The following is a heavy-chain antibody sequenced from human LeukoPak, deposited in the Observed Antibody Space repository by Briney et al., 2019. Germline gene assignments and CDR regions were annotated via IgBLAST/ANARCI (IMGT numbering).Heavy chain of an antibody. CDR2: IKSKTDGGTT. J-gene: IGHJ4*02. D-gene: IGHD1-26*01. CDR3: TTYSGSYSFDY. Sequence: GGSLRLSWAASGFTFSNAWLTWVRQAPGKGLEWVGRIKSKTDGGTTDYAAPVQGRFTISRDDSKNTLYLQMNSLKTEDTAVYYCTTYSGSYSFDYWGQGTLVTVSS. CDR1: GFTFSNAW. V-gene: IGHV3-15*01.